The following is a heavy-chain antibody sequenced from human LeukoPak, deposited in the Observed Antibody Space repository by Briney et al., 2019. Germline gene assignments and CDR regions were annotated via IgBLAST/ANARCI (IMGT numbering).Heavy chain of an antibody. J-gene: IGHJ2*01. Sequence: ASVKVSCKASGYTFTSYAMHWVRQAPGQRLEWMEWINAGNGNTKYSQKFQGRVTMTRDTSISTAYMELSRLRSDDTAVYYCARDNPSGDWYFDLWGRGTLVTVSS. CDR2: INAGNGNT. V-gene: IGHV1-3*01. D-gene: IGHD3-10*01. CDR3: ARDNPSGDWYFDL. CDR1: GYTFTSYA.